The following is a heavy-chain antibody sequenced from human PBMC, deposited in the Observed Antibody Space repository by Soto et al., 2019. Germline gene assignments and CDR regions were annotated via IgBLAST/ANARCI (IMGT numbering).Heavy chain of an antibody. CDR3: TTGANDYYYYYMDV. CDR2: ISGSGGST. Sequence: VGSLRLSCAASGFTFSSYAMSWVRQAPGKGLEWVSAISGSGGSTYYADSVKGRFTISRDNSKNTLYLQMNSLRAEDTAVYYCTTGANDYYYYYMDVWGKGTTVTVS. V-gene: IGHV3-23*01. D-gene: IGHD1-1*01. CDR1: GFTFSSYA. J-gene: IGHJ6*03.